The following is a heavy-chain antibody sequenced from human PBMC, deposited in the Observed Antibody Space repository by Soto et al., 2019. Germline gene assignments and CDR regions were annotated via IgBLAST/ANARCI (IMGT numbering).Heavy chain of an antibody. CDR3: ARDLGGYSYGNNWFDP. V-gene: IGHV1-69*12. Sequence: QVQLVPSGAAVKKPGSSVKVSCQASGGTFSSYAISWVRQAPGQGLEWMGGIIPIFGTANYAQKFQGRVTITADESTSTAYMELSSLRSEDTAVYYCARDLGGYSYGNNWFDPWGQGTLVTVSS. CDR2: IIPIFGTA. CDR1: GGTFSSYA. D-gene: IGHD5-18*01. J-gene: IGHJ5*02.